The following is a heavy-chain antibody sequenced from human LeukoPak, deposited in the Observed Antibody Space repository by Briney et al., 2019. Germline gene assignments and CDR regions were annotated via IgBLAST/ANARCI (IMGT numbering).Heavy chain of an antibody. CDR3: ARGPTIRGVAGTLPLAY. J-gene: IGHJ4*02. CDR1: GFTFSSYS. Sequence: GGSLRLSCAATGFTFSSYSMNWGRQAPGKGLEWVSSISSASSYIYNADSLKGRFTISRDNAKNSLHLQMNSLRAEDTAVYYCARGPTIRGVAGTLPLAYWRQGILVTVSS. V-gene: IGHV3-21*01. D-gene: IGHD6-19*01. CDR2: ISSASSYI.